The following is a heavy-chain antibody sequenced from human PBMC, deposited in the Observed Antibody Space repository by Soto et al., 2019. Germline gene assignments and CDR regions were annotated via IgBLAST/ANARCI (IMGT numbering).Heavy chain of an antibody. D-gene: IGHD2-2*01. CDR1: GGSITGYF. Sequence: SETLAITCTVSGGSITGYFWRWIRQPPGRVREWIGYIYYAGNTLYTPSLNNRVTISVDTSKNQFSLERSSVTAADTAVYYCARGGGYCGTASCYTDFVDSWGQGALVT. V-gene: IGHV4-59*01. CDR2: IYYAGNT. J-gene: IGHJ4*02. CDR3: ARGGGYCGTASCYTDFVDS.